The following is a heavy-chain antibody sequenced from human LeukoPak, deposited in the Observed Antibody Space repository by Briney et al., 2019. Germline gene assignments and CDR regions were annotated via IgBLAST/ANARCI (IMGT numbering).Heavy chain of an antibody. J-gene: IGHJ4*02. CDR2: IIPILGIA. Sequence: ASVKVSCKASGGTFSSYAISWVRQAPGQGLEWMGRIIPILGIANYAQKFQGRVTITADKSTSTAYMELSSLRSEDTAVYYCASEVSGSYSRDYWGQGTLVTVSS. V-gene: IGHV1-69*04. D-gene: IGHD1-26*01. CDR3: ASEVSGSYSRDY. CDR1: GGTFSSYA.